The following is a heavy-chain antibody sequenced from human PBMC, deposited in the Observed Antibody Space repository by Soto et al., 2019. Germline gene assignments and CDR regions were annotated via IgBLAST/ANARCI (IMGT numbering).Heavy chain of an antibody. V-gene: IGHV3-74*01. Sequence: EVQLVESGGGLVQPGGSLRLSCAASGFTFSSYWMHWVRQVPGKGLVWVSRINTDGSATNYADSVKGRFTVSRDNAENTQYLQMNSLRAEDTAVYYCARDGEGYWGQGTLVTVSS. CDR2: INTDGSAT. D-gene: IGHD2-21*01. J-gene: IGHJ4*02. CDR3: ARDGEGY. CDR1: GFTFSSYW.